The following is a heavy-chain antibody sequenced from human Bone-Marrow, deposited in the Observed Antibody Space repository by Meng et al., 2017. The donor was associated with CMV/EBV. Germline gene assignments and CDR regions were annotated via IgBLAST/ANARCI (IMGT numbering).Heavy chain of an antibody. Sequence: ASVKVSCKASGYTFTSYYMHWVRQAPGQGLEWMGIINPSGGSTSYAQKFQGRVTMTRDTSTSTVYMELSSLRSEDTAVYYCARESDFWSGSVGYYYGMDVWGQGTKVTVSS. D-gene: IGHD3-3*01. CDR1: GYTFTSYY. J-gene: IGHJ6*02. CDR3: ARESDFWSGSVGYYYGMDV. V-gene: IGHV1-46*01. CDR2: INPSGGST.